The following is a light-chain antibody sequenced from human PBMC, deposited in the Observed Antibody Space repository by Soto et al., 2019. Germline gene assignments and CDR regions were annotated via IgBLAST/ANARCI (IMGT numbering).Light chain of an antibody. V-gene: IGKV3-20*01. CDR3: QHYRSAPFT. Sequence: IVLTHSPGTLSFSPGEIATLAFRASQSISSDHLAWYQQRPGQSPRLLIYGASSRTTGVPDRFSGSGSGTDFTLTISRLEPEDFAVYYCQHYRSAPFTFGPGTKVDIK. J-gene: IGKJ3*01. CDR2: GAS. CDR1: QSISSDH.